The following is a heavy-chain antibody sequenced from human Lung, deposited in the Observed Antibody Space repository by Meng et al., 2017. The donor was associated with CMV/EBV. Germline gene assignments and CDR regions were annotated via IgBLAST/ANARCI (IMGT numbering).Heavy chain of an antibody. V-gene: IGHV1-2*02. CDR3: ARLGYYDSSPLGDYFDY. CDR1: GYTFTGYY. Sequence: ASVKVSXKASGYTFTGYYMYWVRQAPGQGLEWMGWINPKTGGTRYAQKFQGRVSMTRDTSISTAYMELSRLRSDDTAVYYCARLGYYDSSPLGDYFDYWGQGTLVTVSS. CDR2: INPKTGGT. J-gene: IGHJ4*02. D-gene: IGHD3-22*01.